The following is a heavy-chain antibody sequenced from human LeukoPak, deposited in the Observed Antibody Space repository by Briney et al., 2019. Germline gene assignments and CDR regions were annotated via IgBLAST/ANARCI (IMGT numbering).Heavy chain of an antibody. V-gene: IGHV3-21*01. J-gene: IGHJ4*02. Sequence: GGSLRLSCAASGFTFSSYSMNWVRQAPGKGLEWVSSISSSSSYIYYADSVKGRFTISRDNAKNSLYLQINSLRAEDTAVYYCASDFWSGYYTADYWGQGTLVTVSS. CDR3: ASDFWSGYYTADY. D-gene: IGHD3-3*01. CDR2: ISSSSSYI. CDR1: GFTFSSYS.